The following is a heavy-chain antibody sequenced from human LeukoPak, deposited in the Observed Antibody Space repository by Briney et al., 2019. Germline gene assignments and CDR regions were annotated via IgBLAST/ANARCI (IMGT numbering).Heavy chain of an antibody. V-gene: IGHV3-23*01. Sequence: GGSLRLSCAASGFTFSSYAMSWVRQAPGKGVEWVSAISGSGGSTYYADSVKGRFTISRDNSKNTLYLQMNSLRAEDTAVYYCAKGGSSWYYFDYWGQGTLVTVSS. D-gene: IGHD6-13*01. CDR2: ISGSGGST. CDR3: AKGGSSWYYFDY. J-gene: IGHJ4*02. CDR1: GFTFSSYA.